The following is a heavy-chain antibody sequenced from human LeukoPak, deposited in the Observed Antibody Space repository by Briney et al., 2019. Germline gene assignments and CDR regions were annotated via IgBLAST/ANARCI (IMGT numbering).Heavy chain of an antibody. D-gene: IGHD2-21*02. J-gene: IGHJ4*02. Sequence: SETLSLTCAVYGGSFSGYYWSWIRQPPGKGLEWIGEINHSGSTNYNPSLKSRVTISVDTSKNQFSLKLSSVTAADTAVYYCARRLCGGDCYSTFSYWGEGTLVTVSS. V-gene: IGHV4-34*01. CDR1: GGSFSGYY. CDR2: INHSGST. CDR3: ARRLCGGDCYSTFSY.